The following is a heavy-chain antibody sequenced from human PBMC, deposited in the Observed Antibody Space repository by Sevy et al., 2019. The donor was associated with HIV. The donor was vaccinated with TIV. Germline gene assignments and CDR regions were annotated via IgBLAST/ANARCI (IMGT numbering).Heavy chain of an antibody. V-gene: IGHV3-9*01. D-gene: IGHD6-6*01. CDR3: AKARLHVAARPPYNYGMDV. CDR2: ISWNSGSI. Sequence: GGSLRLSCAASGFTFDDYAMHWVRQAPGKGLEWVSGISWNSGSIGYADSVKGRFTISRDNAKNSLYLQMNGLRAEDRALYYCAKARLHVAARPPYNYGMDVWGQGTTVTVSS. CDR1: GFTFDDYA. J-gene: IGHJ6*02.